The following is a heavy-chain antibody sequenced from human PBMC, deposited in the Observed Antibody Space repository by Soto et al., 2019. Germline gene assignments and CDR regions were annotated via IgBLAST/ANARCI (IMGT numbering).Heavy chain of an antibody. V-gene: IGHV1-18*01. Sequence: ASVEVSCQXSGYNLINYGVSCVRQAPGQGLEWMGWISVYKGNTNYAQKLQGRLSMPTDTSTRTASMELSSLRYEDAAVYYCVRHSWQLLVAPYYYNGMDVWGQGTTVTVSS. CDR2: ISVYKGNT. D-gene: IGHD3-9*01. J-gene: IGHJ6*02. CDR1: GYNLINYG. CDR3: VRHSWQLLVAPYYYNGMDV.